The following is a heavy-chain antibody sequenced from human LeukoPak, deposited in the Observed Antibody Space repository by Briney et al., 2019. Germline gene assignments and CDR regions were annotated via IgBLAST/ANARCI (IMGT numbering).Heavy chain of an antibody. CDR3: ARDDCSGGSCYSNL. D-gene: IGHD2-15*01. V-gene: IGHV4-61*02. Sequence: PSQTLSLTCTVSGGSISSGSYYWSWIRQPAGKGLEWIGRIYTSGSTNYSPSLKSRVTMSVDTSKNQFSLKLSSVTAADTAVYYCARDDCSGGSCYSNLWGQGTLVTVSS. CDR2: IYTSGST. CDR1: GGSISSGSYY. J-gene: IGHJ4*02.